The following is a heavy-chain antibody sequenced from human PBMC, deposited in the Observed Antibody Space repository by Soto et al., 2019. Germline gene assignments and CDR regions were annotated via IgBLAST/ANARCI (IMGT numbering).Heavy chain of an antibody. J-gene: IGHJ4*02. CDR2: IYYSGST. Sequence: SETLSLTCSVSGGSASSGSYYWSWIRQHPGKGLEWIGYIYYSGSTNYNPSLKSRVTISVDTSKNQFSLKLSSVTAADTAVYYCLTLSWYSRGGCAVDWGQRALV. D-gene: IGHD6-25*01. CDR1: GGSASSGSYY. CDR3: LTLSWYSRGGCAVD. V-gene: IGHV4-61*01.